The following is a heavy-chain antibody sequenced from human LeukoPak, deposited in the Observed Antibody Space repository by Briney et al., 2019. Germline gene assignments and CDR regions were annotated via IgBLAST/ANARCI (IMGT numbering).Heavy chain of an antibody. CDR1: GGSISSYY. CDR2: IYYSGST. CDR3: AKTVGYSSGWYTVNAFDI. J-gene: IGHJ3*02. D-gene: IGHD6-19*01. Sequence: SETLSLTCTVSGGSISSYYWSWIRQPPGKGLEWIGYIYYSGSTNYNPSLKSRVTMSVDTSKNQFSLKLSSVTAADTAVYYCAKTVGYSSGWYTVNAFDIWGQGTMVTVSS. V-gene: IGHV4-59*08.